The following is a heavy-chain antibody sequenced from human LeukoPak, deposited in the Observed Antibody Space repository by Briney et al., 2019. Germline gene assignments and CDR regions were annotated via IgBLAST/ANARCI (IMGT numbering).Heavy chain of an antibody. Sequence: GGSLRLSCAVSGSTFSGFWMSWSRQAPGKGLEWVASINSDGSEGYYADVVKGRFTISRDNAKNSLYLQINSLRAEDTAVYYCARSSYSSSSSVWGQGTMVTVSS. CDR3: ARSSYSSSSSV. CDR2: INSDGSEG. J-gene: IGHJ3*01. D-gene: IGHD6-6*01. CDR1: GSTFSGFW. V-gene: IGHV3-7*03.